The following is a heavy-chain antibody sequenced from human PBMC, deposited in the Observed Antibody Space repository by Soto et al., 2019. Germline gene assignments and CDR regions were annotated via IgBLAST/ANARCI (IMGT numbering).Heavy chain of an antibody. Sequence: SETLSLTCAVSGVSINSSNWWTWVRQPPGKGLEWVGEIFHSGSTTYNPSLRSRVTISVDKSKNQFSLKLTSVTAADTAVYYCTTDQEYSSSPTDYWGQGTLVTVSS. CDR2: IFHSGST. CDR3: TTDQEYSSSPTDY. D-gene: IGHD6-13*01. CDR1: GVSINSSNW. V-gene: IGHV4-4*02. J-gene: IGHJ4*02.